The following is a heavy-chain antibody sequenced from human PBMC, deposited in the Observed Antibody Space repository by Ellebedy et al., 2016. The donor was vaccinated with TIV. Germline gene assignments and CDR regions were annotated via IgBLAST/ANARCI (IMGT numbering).Heavy chain of an antibody. J-gene: IGHJ5*02. D-gene: IGHD1-26*01. CDR1: GFTFSKYA. CDR2: ISGSGSRT. Sequence: PGGSLRLSCTASGFTFSKYAMTWVRQAPGKGLEWVSTISGSGSRTYYADSVKGRFTISRDNSNNTQYLQMNSLRAEDTAVYYCAKDRLGGSNYGRAFDPWGQGTLVTVSS. V-gene: IGHV3-23*01. CDR3: AKDRLGGSNYGRAFDP.